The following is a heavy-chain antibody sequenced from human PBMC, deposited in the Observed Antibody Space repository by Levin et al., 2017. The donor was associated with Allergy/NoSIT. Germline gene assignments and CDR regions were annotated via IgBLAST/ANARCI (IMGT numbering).Heavy chain of an antibody. V-gene: IGHV3-30*18. D-gene: IGHD6-19*01. Sequence: GGSLRLSCAAFGFTFSSYGMHWVRQVPGKGLEWVAVISFDESYKDYADSVKGRFSISRDNSKNTLYLQTNSLRAEDTAVYFCAKDYSSLAVVGTAEYFQHWGQGTLVTVSS. CDR2: ISFDESYK. J-gene: IGHJ1*01. CDR1: GFTFSSYG. CDR3: AKDYSSLAVVGTAEYFQH.